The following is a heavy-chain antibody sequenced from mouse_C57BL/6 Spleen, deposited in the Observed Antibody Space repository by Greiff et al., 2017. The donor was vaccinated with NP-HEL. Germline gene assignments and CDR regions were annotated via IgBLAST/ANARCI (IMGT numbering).Heavy chain of an antibody. V-gene: IGHV1-82*01. CDR3: ARGMTSWYFDV. CDR2: IYPGDGDT. Sequence: QVQLQQSGPELVKPGASVKISCKASGYAFSSSWMNWVKQRPGKGLEWIGRIYPGDGDTNYNGKFKGKATLTADKSSSTAYMQLSSLTSEDSAVYFCARGMTSWYFDVWGTGTTVTVSS. CDR1: GYAFSSSW. J-gene: IGHJ1*03.